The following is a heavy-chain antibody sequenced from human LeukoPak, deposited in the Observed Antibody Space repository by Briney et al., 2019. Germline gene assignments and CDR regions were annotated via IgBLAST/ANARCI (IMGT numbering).Heavy chain of an antibody. D-gene: IGHD4-11*01. Sequence: SETLSLTCTVSGGSISSYYWSWIRQPPGKGLEWIGYIYYSGSTNYNPSLKSRVTISVDTSKNQFSLKLSSVTAADPAVYYCARAPYSNYVYGMDVWGQGTTVTVSS. CDR1: GGSISSYY. CDR2: IYYSGST. V-gene: IGHV4-59*01. CDR3: ARAPYSNYVYGMDV. J-gene: IGHJ6*02.